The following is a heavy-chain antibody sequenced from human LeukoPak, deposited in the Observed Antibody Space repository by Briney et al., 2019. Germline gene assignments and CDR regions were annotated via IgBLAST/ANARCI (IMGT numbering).Heavy chain of an antibody. V-gene: IGHV4-59*08. CDR2: IYYSGST. D-gene: IGHD6-13*01. CDR1: GGSINSDH. Sequence: SETLSLTCTVPGGSINSDHWSWIRQPPGKGLEWIGYIYYSGSTKYHHSLKSPVTISVDTSTNQVSLILSSVTAADTAVYYCARRQYSSSWYFDLWGRGTLVTVSS. CDR3: ARRQYSSSWYFDL. J-gene: IGHJ2*01.